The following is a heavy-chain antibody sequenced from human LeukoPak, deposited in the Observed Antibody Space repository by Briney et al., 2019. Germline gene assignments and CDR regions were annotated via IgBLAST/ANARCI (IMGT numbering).Heavy chain of an antibody. V-gene: IGHV3-53*01. J-gene: IGHJ4*02. CDR2: IYSDGRT. Sequence: GGSLRLSCAASGFTVSSNYMSWVRQAPGKGLEWVSVIYSDGRTYYADSVKGRFTISRDNSKNTLYLQMNSLRAEDTAVYYCAKRKVGATSHFDYWGQGTLVTVSS. D-gene: IGHD1-26*01. CDR3: AKRKVGATSHFDY. CDR1: GFTVSSNY.